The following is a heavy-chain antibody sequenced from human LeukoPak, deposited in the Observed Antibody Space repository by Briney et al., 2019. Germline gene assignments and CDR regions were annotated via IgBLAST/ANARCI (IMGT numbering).Heavy chain of an antibody. V-gene: IGHV3-9*01. D-gene: IGHD6-13*01. CDR1: GFTFDDYA. CDR3: AKDGIAAAGRWNWFDP. J-gene: IGHJ5*02. CDR2: ISWNSGSI. Sequence: PGRSLRLSCAASGFTFDDYAMHWVRQAPGKGLEWVSGISWNSGSIGYADSVKGRFTISRDNAKNSLYLQMNSLRAEDTGLYYCAKDGIAAAGRWNWFDPWGQGTLVTVSS.